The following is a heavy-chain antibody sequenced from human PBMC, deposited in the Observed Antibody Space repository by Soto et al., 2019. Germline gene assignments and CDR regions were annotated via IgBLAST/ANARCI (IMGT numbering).Heavy chain of an antibody. J-gene: IGHJ5*02. Sequence: QVQLQQWGAGLLKPSETLSLTCAVYGGSFSGYYWSWIRQPPGKGLEWIGEISHSGSTNYNPSLKSRVTISVDTSKNQFSLKLSSVTAADTAVYYCARGLLHIVVVTAKNWFDPWGQGTLVTVSS. CDR3: ARGLLHIVVVTAKNWFDP. CDR2: ISHSGST. D-gene: IGHD2-21*02. CDR1: GGSFSGYY. V-gene: IGHV4-34*01.